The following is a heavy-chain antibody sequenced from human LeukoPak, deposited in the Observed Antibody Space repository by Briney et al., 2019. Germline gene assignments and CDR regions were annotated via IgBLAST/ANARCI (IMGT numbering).Heavy chain of an antibody. CDR2: IYPGDSDT. CDR3: ARSSDYVFDY. D-gene: IGHD4-17*01. Sequence: GESLKISCKGSGYSFAINWIGWVRQMPGKGLEWMAVIYPGDSDTRYSPSFQGQVTIPADMSISTAYLEWSSLKASDTAMYYCARSSDYVFDYWGQGTLVTVSS. CDR1: GYSFAINW. V-gene: IGHV5-51*01. J-gene: IGHJ4*02.